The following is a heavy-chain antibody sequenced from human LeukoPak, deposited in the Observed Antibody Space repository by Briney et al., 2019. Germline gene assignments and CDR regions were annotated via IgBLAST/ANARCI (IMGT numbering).Heavy chain of an antibody. D-gene: IGHD2-21*02. J-gene: IGHJ4*02. V-gene: IGHV3-11*01. CDR2: ISSSGSTI. CDR3: AITKDAAIPFDY. Sequence: GGSLRLSCAASGFTFSDYYMSWIRQAPGKGLEWVSYISSSGSTIYYADFVKGRFTISRDNAKNSLYLQMNSLRAEDTAVYYCAITKDAAIPFDYWGQGTLVTVSS. CDR1: GFTFSDYY.